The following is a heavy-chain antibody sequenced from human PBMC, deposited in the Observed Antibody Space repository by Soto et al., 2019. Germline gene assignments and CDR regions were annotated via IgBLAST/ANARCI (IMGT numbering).Heavy chain of an antibody. CDR3: ARGRRYYYDSSGYYTFDY. D-gene: IGHD3-22*01. CDR1: GGSFSGYY. J-gene: IGHJ4*02. V-gene: IGHV4-34*01. Sequence: SETLSLTCAVYGGSFSGYYWSWIRQPPGKGLKWIGEINHSGSTNYNPSLKSRVTISVDTSKNQFSLKLSSVTAAETAVYYCARGRRYYYDSSGYYTFDYWGQGTLVTVSS. CDR2: INHSGST.